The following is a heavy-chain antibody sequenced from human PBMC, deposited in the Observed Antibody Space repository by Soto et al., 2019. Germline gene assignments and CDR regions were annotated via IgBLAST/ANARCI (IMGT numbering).Heavy chain of an antibody. CDR1: GYSFTTFW. CDR2: IYPADSDT. V-gene: IGHV5-51*01. J-gene: IGHJ4*02. Sequence: PGESLKISCKGSGYSFTTFWIGWVRQMPGKGLEWMGIIYPADSDTRYSPSFQGQVTISVDKSISTAYLQWSSLKASDTAMYFCATPYADYDYWGQVTRVTDSS. CDR3: ATPYADYDY. D-gene: IGHD4-17*01.